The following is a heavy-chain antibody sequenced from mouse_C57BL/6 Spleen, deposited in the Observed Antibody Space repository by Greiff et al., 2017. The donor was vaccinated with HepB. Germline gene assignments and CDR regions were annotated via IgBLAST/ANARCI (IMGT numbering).Heavy chain of an antibody. CDR2: ISYDGSN. D-gene: IGHD1-1*01. Sequence: EVQRVESGPGLVKPSQSLSLTCSVTGYSITSGYYWNWIRQFPGNKLEWMGYISYDGSNNYNPSLKNRISITRDTSKNQFFLKLNSVTTEDTATYYCASQDYYGSSYGAMDYWGQGTSVTVSS. V-gene: IGHV3-6*01. CDR3: ASQDYYGSSYGAMDY. J-gene: IGHJ4*01. CDR1: GYSITSGYY.